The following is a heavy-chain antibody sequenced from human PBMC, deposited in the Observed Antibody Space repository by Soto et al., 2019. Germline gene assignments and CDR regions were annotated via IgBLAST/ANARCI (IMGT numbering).Heavy chain of an antibody. CDR2: MNPNSGNT. CDR1: GYTFTSYD. J-gene: IGHJ6*03. D-gene: IGHD2-2*01. Sequence: QVQLVQSGAEVKKPGASVKVSCKASGYTFTSYDINWVRQATGQGLEWMGWMNPNSGNTGYAQKFQGRVTITRNTSISKAYMELSSLRSEDTAVYYCARGVVVPATLNYYYYYMDVWGKGTTVTVSS. V-gene: IGHV1-8*01. CDR3: ARGVVVPATLNYYYYYMDV.